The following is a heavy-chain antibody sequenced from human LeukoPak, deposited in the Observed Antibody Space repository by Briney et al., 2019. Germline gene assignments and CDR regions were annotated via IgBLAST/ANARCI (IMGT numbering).Heavy chain of an antibody. J-gene: IGHJ3*02. CDR3: AKSVVTAIGAFDI. V-gene: IGHV3-7*01. CDR2: IKQDGSEI. D-gene: IGHD2-21*02. CDR1: GFTFSTYW. Sequence: GGSLRLSCAASGFTFSTYWMNWFRQTPGKGLEWVANIKQDGSEIHHVDSVEGRFTISRENAKNSLYLQMNSLRVEDTAVYYCAKSVVTAIGAFDIWGQGTMVSVSS.